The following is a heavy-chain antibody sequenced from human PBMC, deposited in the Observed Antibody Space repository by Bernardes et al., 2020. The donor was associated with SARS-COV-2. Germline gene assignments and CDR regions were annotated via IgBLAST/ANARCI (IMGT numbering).Heavy chain of an antibody. J-gene: IGHJ6*02. CDR1: GGSISSSSYY. CDR2: IYYSGST. CDR3: SDTSKNQFSLKLSSVTAADTAVYYCARHAKDCTRGVCQTYYYHAMDV. Sequence: SETLSLTCTVSGGSISSSSYYWGWIRQPPGKGLEWIGSIYYSGSTYYNPSLKSRVTQRITAQSDETSLKRAGHSETLSLTCTVSDTSKNQFSLKLSSVTAADTAVYYCARHAKDCTRGVCQTYYYHAMDVWGQGTTVTVSS. D-gene: IGHD2-15*01. V-gene: IGHV4-39*01.